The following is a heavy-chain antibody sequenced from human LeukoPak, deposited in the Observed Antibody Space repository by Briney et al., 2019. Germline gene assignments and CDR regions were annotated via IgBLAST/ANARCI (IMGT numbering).Heavy chain of an antibody. J-gene: IGHJ6*02. CDR1: GFTVSSNY. V-gene: IGHV3-53*01. CDR3: ARMMTTVTTVDYYYYYGMDV. Sequence: PGGSPRLSCAASGFTVSSNYMSWVRQAPGKGLEWVSVIYSGGSTYYADSVKGRFTISRDNSKNTLYLQMNSLRAEDTAVYYCARMMTTVTTVDYYYYYGMDVWGQGTTVTVSS. CDR2: IYSGGST. D-gene: IGHD4-11*01.